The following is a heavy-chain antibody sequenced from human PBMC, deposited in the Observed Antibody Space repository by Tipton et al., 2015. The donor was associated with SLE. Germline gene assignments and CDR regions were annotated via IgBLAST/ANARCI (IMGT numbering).Heavy chain of an antibody. CDR3: ARDRSNSPAFDI. D-gene: IGHD1-1*01. CDR1: GFTFSDYY. CDR2: ISSSGSTI. J-gene: IGHJ3*02. V-gene: IGHV3-11*01. Sequence: SLRLSCAASGFTFSDYYMSWIRQAPGKGLEWVSYISSSGSTIYYADSVKGRFTISRDNPKNTLYLQMDSLRGEDTAVYYCARDRSNSPAFDIWGRGTRVTVSS.